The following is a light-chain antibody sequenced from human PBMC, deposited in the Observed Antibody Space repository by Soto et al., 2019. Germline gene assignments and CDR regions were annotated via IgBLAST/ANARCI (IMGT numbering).Light chain of an antibody. CDR3: QQYNTYLT. CDR1: QSVSSTY. CDR2: GAS. J-gene: IGKJ4*01. V-gene: IGKV3D-15*01. Sequence: EIVMTQSPATLSVSPGERATLSCRASQSVSSTYLAWYQQKPGQAPRLLIYGASSRATGIPDRFSGSGSGTDFTLTISSLQPDDFATYYCQQYNTYLTFGGGTKVDIK.